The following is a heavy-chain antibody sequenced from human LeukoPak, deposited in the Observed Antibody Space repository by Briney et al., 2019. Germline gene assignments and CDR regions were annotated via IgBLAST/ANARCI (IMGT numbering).Heavy chain of an antibody. CDR3: ARDPSLDVVPAAKAGYFDY. D-gene: IGHD2-2*01. J-gene: IGHJ4*02. V-gene: IGHV1-69*13. CDR2: IIPIFGTA. CDR1: VYTFTSYG. Sequence: GASVKVSCKASVYTFTSYGISWVRQAPGQGLEWMGGIIPIFGTANYAQKFQGRVTITADESTSTAYMELSSLRSEDTAVYYCARDPSLDVVPAAKAGYFDYWGQGTLVTVSS.